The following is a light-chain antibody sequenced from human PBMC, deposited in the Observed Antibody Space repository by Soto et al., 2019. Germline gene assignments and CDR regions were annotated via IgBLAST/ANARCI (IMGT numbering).Light chain of an antibody. CDR1: QSVSSSY. CDR3: QQRSNWPRT. J-gene: IGKJ1*01. V-gene: IGKV3D-20*02. Sequence: EIVLTQSPGTLSLSPGERATLSCRASQSVSSSYLAWYQQKPGQAPRLLISDASNRATGIPARFSGSGSGTDFTLTISSLEPEDFAVYYCQQRSNWPRTFGQGTKVDIK. CDR2: DAS.